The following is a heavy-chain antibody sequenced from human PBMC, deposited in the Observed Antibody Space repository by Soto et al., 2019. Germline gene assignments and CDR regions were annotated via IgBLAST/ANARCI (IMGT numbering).Heavy chain of an antibody. CDR1: GFSFSTYA. J-gene: IGHJ4*02. CDR2: IANDGSNT. CDR3: SREALGVGISVLEY. V-gene: IGHV3-30-3*01. Sequence: QVQLVESGGGVVQPGRSLGLSCAASGFSFSTYALHWVRQAPGKGLEWVAVIANDGSNTYYADSVKGRFTISRDNSKYTIYPQMKSLRGEATAVFYGSREALGVGISVLEYWGQGTLVTVYS. D-gene: IGHD2-21*01.